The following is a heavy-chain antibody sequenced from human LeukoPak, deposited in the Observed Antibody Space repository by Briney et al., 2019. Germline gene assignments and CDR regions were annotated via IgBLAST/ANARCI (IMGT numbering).Heavy chain of an antibody. V-gene: IGHV4-59*08. D-gene: IGHD2-15*01. J-gene: IGHJ5*02. Sequence: SETLSLTCTVSAGSISSYYWSWIRQPPGKGLEWIGYIYYSGSTNYNPSLKSRVTISVDTSKNQFSLKLSSVTAADTAVYYCARRVDCSGGSCFNWFDPWGQGTLVTVSS. CDR1: AGSISSYY. CDR3: ARRVDCSGGSCFNWFDP. CDR2: IYYSGST.